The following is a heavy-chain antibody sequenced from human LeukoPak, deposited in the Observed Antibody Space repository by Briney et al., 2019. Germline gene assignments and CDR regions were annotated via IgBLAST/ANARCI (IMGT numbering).Heavy chain of an antibody. Sequence: GGSLRLSCAASGFTFSTYWMSWVRQAPGKGLEWVANIKQDGSEKYYVDSVRGRFTISRDNAKKSLYLEINTPRADDTAVYYCARGHSSNWDHTLDVWGQGTMVTVSS. CDR3: ARGHSSNWDHTLDV. CDR1: GFTFSTYW. CDR2: IKQDGSEK. V-gene: IGHV3-7*04. J-gene: IGHJ3*01. D-gene: IGHD6-13*01.